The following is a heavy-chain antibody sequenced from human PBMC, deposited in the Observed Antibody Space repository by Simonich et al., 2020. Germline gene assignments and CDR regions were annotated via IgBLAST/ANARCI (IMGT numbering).Heavy chain of an antibody. Sequence: EVQLLESGGGLVQPGGSLRLSYAASGFTFSSYAMSWVRQAPGKRGDCVSAHGGSGGSKYYADSIKGRFTISRDNSKNTLYLQMNSLRAEDTAVYYCATYYFDYWGQGTLVTVSS. V-gene: IGHV3-23*01. CDR3: ATYYFDY. J-gene: IGHJ4*02. CDR2: HGGSGGSK. CDR1: GFTFSSYA.